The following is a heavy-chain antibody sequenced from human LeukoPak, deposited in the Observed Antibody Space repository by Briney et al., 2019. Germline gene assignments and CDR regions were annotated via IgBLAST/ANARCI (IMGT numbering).Heavy chain of an antibody. Sequence: GGSLRLSCAASGFTFTTYSMSWVRQAPGKGLEWVANINRDGGETYCVDSVEGRLTISRDNAKNSLSLQMNSLRAEDTAVYYCARGSSNGFDVWGQGTMVTVSA. D-gene: IGHD3-10*01. CDR2: INRDGGET. CDR3: ARGSSNGFDV. CDR1: GFTFTTYS. J-gene: IGHJ3*01. V-gene: IGHV3-7*05.